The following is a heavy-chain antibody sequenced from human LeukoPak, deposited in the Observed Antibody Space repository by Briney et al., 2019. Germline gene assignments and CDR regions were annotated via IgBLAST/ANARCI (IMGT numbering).Heavy chain of an antibody. CDR1: GFAFSNYA. Sequence: GGSLRLSCAASGFAFSNYAMSWVRQAPGRGLEWVSVIIDSGGGGGTHYADSVKGRFTISRDNSRNILYFQMNSLRVEDTAVYYCARHLGLWGQGTLVTVSS. CDR2: IIDSGGGGGT. V-gene: IGHV3-23*01. J-gene: IGHJ4*02. CDR3: ARHLGL. D-gene: IGHD3-16*01.